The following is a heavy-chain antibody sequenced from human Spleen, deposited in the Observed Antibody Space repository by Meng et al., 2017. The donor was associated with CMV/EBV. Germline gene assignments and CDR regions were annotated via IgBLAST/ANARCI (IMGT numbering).Heavy chain of an antibody. Sequence: GGSLRLSCTASGFTFGDYAMSWVRQAPGKGLEWVGFIRSKAYGGTTEYAASVKGRFTISRDDSKSIAYLQMNSLKTEDTAVYYCTKGGGERVTFDAMDVWGQGTTVTVSS. J-gene: IGHJ6*02. D-gene: IGHD2-21*02. CDR3: TKGGGERVTFDAMDV. V-gene: IGHV3-49*04. CDR2: IRSKAYGGTT. CDR1: GFTFGDYA.